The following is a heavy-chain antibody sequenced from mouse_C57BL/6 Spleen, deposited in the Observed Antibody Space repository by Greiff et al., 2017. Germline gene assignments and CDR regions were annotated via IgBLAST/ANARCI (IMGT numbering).Heavy chain of an antibody. V-gene: IGHV5-4*01. CDR2: ISDGGSYT. CDR3: ARDGSSPLWYFDV. Sequence: DVKLVESGGGLVKPGGSLKLSCAASGFTFSSYAMSWVRQTPEKRLEWVATISDGGSYTYYPDNVKGRFTISRDNAKNNLYLQMSHLKSEDTAMYYCARDGSSPLWYFDVWGTGTTVTVSS. D-gene: IGHD1-1*01. J-gene: IGHJ1*03. CDR1: GFTFSSYA.